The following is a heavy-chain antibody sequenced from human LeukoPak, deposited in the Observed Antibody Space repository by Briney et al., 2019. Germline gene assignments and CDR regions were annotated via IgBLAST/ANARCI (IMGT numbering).Heavy chain of an antibody. J-gene: IGHJ4*02. Sequence: SVKVSCKASGGTFSSYAISWVRQAPGQGLEWMGGIIPTFGTANYAQKFQGRVTITADESTSTAYMELSSLRSEDTAVYYCASGVRDDFWSGYYTRSPFDYWGQGTLVTVSS. CDR2: IIPTFGTA. CDR3: ASGVRDDFWSGYYTRSPFDY. CDR1: GGTFSSYA. D-gene: IGHD3-3*01. V-gene: IGHV1-69*01.